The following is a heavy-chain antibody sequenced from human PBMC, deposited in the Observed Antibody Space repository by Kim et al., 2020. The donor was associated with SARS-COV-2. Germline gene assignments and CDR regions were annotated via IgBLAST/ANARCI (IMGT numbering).Heavy chain of an antibody. CDR3: ATPVVPAENGIVLSYYGMDV. J-gene: IGHJ6*02. Sequence: SVKVSCKASGGTFSSYAISWVRQAPGQGLEWMGGIIPIFGTANYAQKFQGRVTITADESTSTAYMELSSLSSEDTAVYYCATPVVPAENGIVLSYYGMDVWGQGTTVTVSS. CDR1: GGTFSSYA. V-gene: IGHV1-69*13. D-gene: IGHD2-2*01. CDR2: IIPIFGTA.